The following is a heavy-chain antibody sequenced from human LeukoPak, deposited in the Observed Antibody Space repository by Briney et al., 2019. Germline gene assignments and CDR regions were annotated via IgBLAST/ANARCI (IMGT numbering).Heavy chain of an antibody. J-gene: IGHJ4*02. CDR3: ARIPNWRFYFDY. V-gene: IGHV2-70*17. CDR1: GFSLSTSGMC. CDR2: IDWNDDK. D-gene: IGHD7-27*01. Sequence: ESGPTLVNPTQTLTLTCTFSGFSLSTSGMCVSWIRQPPGKALEWLARIDWNDDKFYSTSLKTRLTISKDTSKNQVVLTMTNMDPVDTATYYCARIPNWRFYFDYWGQGTLVTVSS.